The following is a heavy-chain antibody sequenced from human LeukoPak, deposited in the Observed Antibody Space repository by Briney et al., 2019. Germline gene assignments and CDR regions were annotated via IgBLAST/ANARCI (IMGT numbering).Heavy chain of an antibody. CDR3: ARWLELMRNFDW. CDR2: IKQDGSEK. D-gene: IGHD5-24*01. V-gene: IGHV3-7*01. J-gene: IGHJ4*02. CDR1: GFTFSDYW. Sequence: PGGSLRLSCVGSGFTFSDYWMSWVRQAPGKGLEWVANIKQDGSEKDYVDALKGRFTISRDNAKNSLYLQMNSLRAEDTAVYYCARWLELMRNFDWWGQGTLVTLPS.